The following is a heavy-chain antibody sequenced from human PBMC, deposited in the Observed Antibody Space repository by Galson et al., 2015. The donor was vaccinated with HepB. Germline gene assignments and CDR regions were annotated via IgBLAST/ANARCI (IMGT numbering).Heavy chain of an antibody. CDR3: AAVIAAAGTGVDSGIPRGLYYFDY. Sequence: SVKVSCKASGFTFTSSAVQWVRQARGQRLEWIGWIVVGSGNTNYAQKFQERVTITRDMSTSTAYMELSSLRSEDTAVYYCAAVIAAAGTGVDSGIPRGLYYFDYWGQGTLVTVSS. V-gene: IGHV1-58*01. CDR2: IVVGSGNT. J-gene: IGHJ4*02. CDR1: GFTFTSSA. D-gene: IGHD6-13*01.